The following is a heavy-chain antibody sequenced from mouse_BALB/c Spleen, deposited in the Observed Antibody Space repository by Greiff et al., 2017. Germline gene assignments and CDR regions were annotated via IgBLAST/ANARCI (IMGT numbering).Heavy chain of an antibody. J-gene: IGHJ2*01. V-gene: IGHV5-15*02. D-gene: IGHD2-1*01. CDR2: ISNLAYSI. CDR3: ARNRDGNWFDY. CDR1: GFTFSDYG. Sequence: EVKLVESGGGLVQPGGSRKLSCAASGFTFSDYGMAWVRQAPGKGPEWVAFISNLAYSIYYADTVTGRFTISRENAKNTLYLEMSSLRSEDTAMYYCARNRDGNWFDYWGQGTTLTVSS.